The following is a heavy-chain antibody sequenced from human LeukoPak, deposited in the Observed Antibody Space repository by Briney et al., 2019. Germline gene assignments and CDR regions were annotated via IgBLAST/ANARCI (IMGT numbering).Heavy chain of an antibody. CDR1: VITFSSSV. V-gene: IGHV3-30*03. Sequence: GGSLRLSCAASVITFSSSVMHWVRQAPGKGLEWVAAISYDGRDKYFADSVKGRFTISRDNSKNTVDLQVNGLRAEDTAVYYCARETGNYYFDFWGQGTLVTVSS. D-gene: IGHD1-7*01. CDR3: ARETGNYYFDF. J-gene: IGHJ4*02. CDR2: ISYDGRDK.